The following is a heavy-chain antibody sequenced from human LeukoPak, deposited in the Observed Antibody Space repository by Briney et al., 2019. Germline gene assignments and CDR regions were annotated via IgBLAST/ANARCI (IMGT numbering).Heavy chain of an antibody. J-gene: IGHJ4*02. D-gene: IGHD3-22*01. CDR2: ISSASDYI. CDR1: GFTFTTYS. CDR3: ARGAGGIVVPEF. Sequence: GGSLRLSCAASGFTFTTYSMNWVRQAPGKGLEWVSSISSASDYIYYADSVKGRFTISRDNAEKSLYLQMDSLRVEDTAIYYCARGAGGIVVPEFWGQGTLVTDSS. V-gene: IGHV3-21*01.